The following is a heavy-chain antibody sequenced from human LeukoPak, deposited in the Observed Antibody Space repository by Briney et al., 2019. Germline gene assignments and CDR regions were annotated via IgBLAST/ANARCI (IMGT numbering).Heavy chain of an antibody. V-gene: IGHV3-23*01. CDR2: ISGSGGST. CDR3: AKDPHYYDSGPNTNNFDY. CDR1: GFTFSRYA. D-gene: IGHD3-22*01. Sequence: GGSLRLSCAASGFTFSRYAMSWVRQAPGKGLEWVSGISGSGGSTYYADSVKGRFTISRDNSKNTLYLQMSSLRADDTAVYYCAKDPHYYDSGPNTNNFDYWGRETLVTVSS. J-gene: IGHJ4*02.